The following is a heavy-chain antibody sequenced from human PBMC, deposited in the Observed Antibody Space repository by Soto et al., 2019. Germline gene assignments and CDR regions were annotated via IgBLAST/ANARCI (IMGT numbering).Heavy chain of an antibody. D-gene: IGHD4-17*01. Sequence: VGSAASGVSFSSSVMAWVLQKKRKGLEWVSSVSSSSAYIFYADSLKGRVTISRDNAKNSLYLQMNSLRAEDTAVYFCARDSKPTTVTATSFAYRGQRTLVTVSS. CDR2: VSSSSAYI. CDR1: GVSFSSSV. V-gene: IGHV3-21*01. J-gene: IGHJ4*02. CDR3: ARDSKPTTVTATSFAY.